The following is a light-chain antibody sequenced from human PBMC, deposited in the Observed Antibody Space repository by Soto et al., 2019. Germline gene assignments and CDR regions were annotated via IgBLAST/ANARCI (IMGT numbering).Light chain of an antibody. V-gene: IGKV3-15*01. J-gene: IGKJ1*01. CDR1: QSVSSN. CDR3: QQYNNWLGT. Sequence: EIVMTQYPATLSVSPGERATLSCRASQSVSSNLAWYQQKPGQAPRRLIYGASNRATGIPARFSGSGSGTEFTLTISSLQSEDFAVYYCQQYNNWLGTFGQGTKVEIK. CDR2: GAS.